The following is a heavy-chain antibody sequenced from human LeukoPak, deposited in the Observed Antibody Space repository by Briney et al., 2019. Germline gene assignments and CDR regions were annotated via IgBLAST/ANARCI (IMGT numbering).Heavy chain of an antibody. J-gene: IGHJ4*02. D-gene: IGHD5-24*01. CDR1: GGSINSYY. CDR2: IYYSGST. V-gene: IGHV4-59*01. Sequence: PSETLSLTCTVSGGSINSYYWSWIRQPPGKGLEWIGYIYYSGSTNYNPSLKSRVTISVDTSKNQFSLKLSSVTAADTAVYYCARSGGYKGYFDSWGQGTLGTVSS. CDR3: ARSGGYKGYFDS.